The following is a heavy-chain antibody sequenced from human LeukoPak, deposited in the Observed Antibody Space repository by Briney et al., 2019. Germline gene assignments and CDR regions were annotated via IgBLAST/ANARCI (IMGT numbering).Heavy chain of an antibody. CDR1: GGSISSSSYY. CDR2: IYYSGST. V-gene: IGHV4-39*07. CDR3: ARDRYYYDSSGRRYFDY. D-gene: IGHD3-22*01. Sequence: SETLSLTCTVSGGSISSSSYYWGWIRQPPGKGLEWIGSIYYSGSTNYNPSLKSRVTMSVDTSKNQFSLKLSSVTAADTAVYYCARDRYYYDSSGRRYFDYWGQGTLVTVSS. J-gene: IGHJ4*02.